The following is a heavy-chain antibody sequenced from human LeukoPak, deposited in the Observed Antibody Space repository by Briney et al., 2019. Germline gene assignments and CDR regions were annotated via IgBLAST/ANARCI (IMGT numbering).Heavy chain of an antibody. CDR2: ISGDGGST. Sequence: GGSLRLSCAASGFTFDDYAMHWVRQAPGKGLEWVSLISGDGGSTYYADSVKGRFTISRDNSKNSLYLQMNSLRTEDTALYYCAKGYHPEAGGTRFDYWGQGTLVTVSS. V-gene: IGHV3-43*02. D-gene: IGHD1-1*01. CDR1: GFTFDDYA. CDR3: AKGYHPEAGGTRFDY. J-gene: IGHJ4*02.